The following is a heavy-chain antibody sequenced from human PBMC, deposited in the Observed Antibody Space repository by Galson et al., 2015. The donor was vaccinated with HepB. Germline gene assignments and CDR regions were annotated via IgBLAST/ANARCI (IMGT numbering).Heavy chain of an antibody. V-gene: IGHV1-69*13. Sequence: SVKVSCKASGGTFSSYAISWVRQAPGQGLEWMGGIIPIFGTANYAQKFQGRVTITADESTSTAYMELSSLRSEDTAVYYCARAGGSGWSTQDAFDIWGQGTMVTVSS. CDR3: ARAGGSGWSTQDAFDI. CDR2: IIPIFGTA. J-gene: IGHJ3*02. D-gene: IGHD6-19*01. CDR1: GGTFSSYA.